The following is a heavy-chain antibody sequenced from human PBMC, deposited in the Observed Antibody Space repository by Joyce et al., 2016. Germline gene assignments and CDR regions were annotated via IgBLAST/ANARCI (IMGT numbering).Heavy chain of an antibody. J-gene: IGHJ3*02. D-gene: IGHD3-16*01. V-gene: IGHV3-13*05. Sequence: EVQLVEAGGALVQPGGSLRLSCAASGFTFSAYEIHWVRQTTGKGREGVTASGNAGDPYYAGSVKGRFTISRENAKRSLFLQMNSLRAEDTAVYYGARERGGGMSAFDIWGQGTMVTVSS. CDR3: ARERGGGMSAFDI. CDR1: GFTFSAYE. CDR2: SGNAGDP.